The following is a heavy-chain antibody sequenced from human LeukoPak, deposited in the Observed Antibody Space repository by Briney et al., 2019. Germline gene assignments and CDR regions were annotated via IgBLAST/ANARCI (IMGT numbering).Heavy chain of an antibody. CDR1: GYSISSGYY. CDR3: AKHEKAAPLNDY. CDR2: IYHSGST. V-gene: IGHV4-38-2*01. Sequence: PSETLSLTCAVSGYSISSGYYWGWIRQPPGKGLEWIGSIYHSGSTYYNPSLKSRVTISVDTSKNQFSLKLSSVTAADTAVYYRAKHEKAAPLNDYWGQGNLVNVSS. J-gene: IGHJ4*01.